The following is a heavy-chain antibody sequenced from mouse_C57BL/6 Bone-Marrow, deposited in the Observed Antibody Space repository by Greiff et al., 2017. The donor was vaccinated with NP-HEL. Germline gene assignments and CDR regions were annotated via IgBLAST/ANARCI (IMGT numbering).Heavy chain of an antibody. J-gene: IGHJ4*01. CDR3: ARVGPELSDAMDY. CDR2: IYPGGGYT. D-gene: IGHD3-3*01. V-gene: IGHV1-63*01. CDR1: GYTFTNYW. Sequence: VQLQQSGAELVRPGTSVKMSCKASGYTFTNYWIGWAKQRPGHGLEWIGDIYPGGGYTNYNEKFKGKATLTADKSSSTAYMQFSSLTSEDSAIYYCARVGPELSDAMDYWGQGTSVTVSS.